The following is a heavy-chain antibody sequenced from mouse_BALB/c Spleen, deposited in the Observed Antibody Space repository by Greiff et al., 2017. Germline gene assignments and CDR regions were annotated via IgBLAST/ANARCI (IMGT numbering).Heavy chain of an antibody. V-gene: IGHV7-3*02. CDR2: IRNKANGYTT. J-gene: IGHJ2*01. CDR1: GFTFTDYY. CDR3: ARDITGFDD. Sequence: EVKLVESGGGLVQPGGSLRLSCATSGFTFTDYYMSWVRQPPGKALEWLGFIRNKANGYTTEYSASVKGRFTISRDNSQSILYLQMNTLRAEDSATYYCARDITGFDDWGQGTTLTVSS.